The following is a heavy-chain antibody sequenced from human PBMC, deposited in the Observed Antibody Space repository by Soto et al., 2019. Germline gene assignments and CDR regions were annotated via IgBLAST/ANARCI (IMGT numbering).Heavy chain of an antibody. V-gene: IGHV3-21*04. CDR2: ISSTSSPI. D-gene: IGHD2-8*01. CDR1: GFTFRAYI. J-gene: IGHJ4*02. Sequence: GGSLRLSCAPSGFTFRAYIINWVRQNPGKGLEWVSSISSTSSPIFYAESVRGRFTISRDNAKNSLYLQMNGLRAEDTAVYYCARAPMVLSRSYFDFWGQGTPVTVSS. CDR3: ARAPMVLSRSYFDF.